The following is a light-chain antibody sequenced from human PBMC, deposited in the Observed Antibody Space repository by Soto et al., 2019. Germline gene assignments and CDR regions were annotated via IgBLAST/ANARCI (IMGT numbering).Light chain of an antibody. CDR3: GTWDNSLSAGEV. J-gene: IGLJ3*02. CDR1: SSNIGNNY. CDR2: ENN. V-gene: IGLV1-51*02. Sequence: QSVLTQPPSVSAAPGQKVTISCSGSSSNIGNNYISWYQQLPGTAPKLLIYENNKRPSGIPDRFSGSKSGTSATLGITGLQTWDEADYYCGTWDNSLSAGEVFGGGTKLTVL.